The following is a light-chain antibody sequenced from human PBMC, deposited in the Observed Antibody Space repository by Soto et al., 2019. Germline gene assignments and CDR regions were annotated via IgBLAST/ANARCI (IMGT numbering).Light chain of an antibody. J-gene: IGKJ1*01. Sequence: ETVLTQSPVTLSLSPGERANLSCRASQSVSSSYLAWYQQKPGQAPRLLIYGASSRATGIPDRFSGSGSGTDFTVTISRLEPEDFAVYYCQQYGSSPRTFGQGTKVDIK. CDR1: QSVSSSY. CDR2: GAS. CDR3: QQYGSSPRT. V-gene: IGKV3-20*01.